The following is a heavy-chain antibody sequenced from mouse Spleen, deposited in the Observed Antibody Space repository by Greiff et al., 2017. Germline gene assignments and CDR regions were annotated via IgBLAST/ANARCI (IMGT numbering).Heavy chain of an antibody. J-gene: IGHJ3*01. Sequence: VQLQQSGPELVKPGASVKIPCKASGYTFTDYNMDWVKQSHGKSLEWIGDINPNNGGTIYNQKFKGKATLTVDKSSSTAYMELRSLTSEDTAVYYCATDSSGSFAYWGQRTLVTVSA. V-gene: IGHV1-18*01. CDR3: ATDSSGSFAY. D-gene: IGHD3-2*01. CDR1: GYTFTDYN. CDR2: INPNNGGT.